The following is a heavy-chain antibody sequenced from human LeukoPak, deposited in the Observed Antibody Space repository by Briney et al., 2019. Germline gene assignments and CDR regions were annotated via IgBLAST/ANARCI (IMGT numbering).Heavy chain of an antibody. CDR3: AREYYYDSGGYSRAFDI. Sequence: SETLSLTCTVSGGSISSYYWSWIRQPAGKGLEWIGRIYTSGSTNYNPSLKSRVTMSVDTSKNQFSLKLSSVTAADTAVYYCAREYYYDSGGYSRAFDIWGQGTMVTVSS. J-gene: IGHJ3*02. V-gene: IGHV4-4*07. CDR2: IYTSGST. D-gene: IGHD3-22*01. CDR1: GGSISSYY.